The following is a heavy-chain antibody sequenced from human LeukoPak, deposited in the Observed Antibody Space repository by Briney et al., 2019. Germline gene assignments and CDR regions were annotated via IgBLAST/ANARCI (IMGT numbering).Heavy chain of an antibody. Sequence: KTSETLSLTCAVYGGSFSGYYWSWIRQPPGKGLEWIGEINHSGSTNYNPSLKSRVTISVDTSKNQFSLKLSSVTAADTAVYYCARDSLLRYYYYGMDVWGQGTTVTVSS. V-gene: IGHV4-34*01. CDR1: GGSFSGYY. CDR2: INHSGST. J-gene: IGHJ6*02. CDR3: ARDSLLRYYYYGMDV.